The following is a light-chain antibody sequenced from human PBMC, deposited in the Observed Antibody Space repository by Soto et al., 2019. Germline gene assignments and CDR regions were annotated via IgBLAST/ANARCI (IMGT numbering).Light chain of an antibody. V-gene: IGLV2-14*03. Sequence: QSVLTQPASVSGSPGQSITISCSGTSSDVGGYNYVFWYQHHPGKAPKLMIYDASNRPSGVSNRFSGSKSGNTASLTISGLQAEDEADYYCSSYTSSSTYVFGTGTEVTVL. CDR3: SSYTSSSTYV. J-gene: IGLJ1*01. CDR2: DAS. CDR1: SSDVGGYNY.